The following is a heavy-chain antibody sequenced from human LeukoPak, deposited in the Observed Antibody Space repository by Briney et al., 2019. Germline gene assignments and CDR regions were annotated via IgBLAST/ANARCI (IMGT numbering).Heavy chain of an antibody. CDR3: ARDTGKYQLLFGFQH. Sequence: GGSLRLSCAASGFTFSSYAMHWVRQAPGKGLEWVAVISYDGSNKYYADSVKGRFTISRDNSKNTLYLQMNSLRAEDTAVYYCARDTGKYQLLFGFQHWGQGTLVTVSS. D-gene: IGHD2-2*01. V-gene: IGHV3-30-3*01. CDR1: GFTFSSYA. CDR2: ISYDGSNK. J-gene: IGHJ1*01.